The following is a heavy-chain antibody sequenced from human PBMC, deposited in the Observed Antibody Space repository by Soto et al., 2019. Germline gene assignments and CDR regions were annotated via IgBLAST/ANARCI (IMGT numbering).Heavy chain of an antibody. V-gene: IGHV3-23*01. J-gene: IGHJ4*02. CDR3: AKGPHTIFGVAPPYYFDY. D-gene: IGHD3-3*01. CDR2: ISGSGGST. Sequence: GGSLRLSCAASGFTFSSYAMSWVRQAPGKGLEWVSAISGSGGSTYYADSVKGRFTISRDNSKNTLYLQMNSLRAEDTAVYYCAKGPHTIFGVAPPYYFDYWGQGTLVTVSS. CDR1: GFTFSSYA.